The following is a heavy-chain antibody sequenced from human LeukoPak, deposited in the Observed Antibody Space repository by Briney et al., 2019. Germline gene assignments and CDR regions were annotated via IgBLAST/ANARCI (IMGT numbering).Heavy chain of an antibody. V-gene: IGHV3-30*03. J-gene: IGHJ4*02. CDR3: ARSKQLVPDY. Sequence: GGSLRLSCAASGFTLSDYHMNWVRQAPGKGLEWVAVISYDGSNKYYADSVKGRFTISRENSKNTLYLQMNSLKAEDTAGFYCARSKQLVPDYWGQGTLVTVSS. CDR1: GFTLSDYH. D-gene: IGHD6-6*01. CDR2: ISYDGSNK.